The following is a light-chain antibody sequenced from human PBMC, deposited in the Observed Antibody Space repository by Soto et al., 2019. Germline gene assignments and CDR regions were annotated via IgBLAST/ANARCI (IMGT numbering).Light chain of an antibody. V-gene: IGKV1-5*03. CDR2: KAS. J-gene: IGKJ1*01. CDR1: QSITGW. Sequence: DIQMTQSPSTLSASVGDRVTITCRASQSITGWLAWFQQKPGKAPKLLISKASRLESGVPSRFSGSGSGTEFTLSISGLQPDVFATYYCQQYNPYSPWTFGQGTKVEIK. CDR3: QQYNPYSPWT.